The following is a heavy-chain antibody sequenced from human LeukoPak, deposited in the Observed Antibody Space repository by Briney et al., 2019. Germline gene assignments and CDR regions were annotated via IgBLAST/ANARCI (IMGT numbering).Heavy chain of an antibody. J-gene: IGHJ4*02. CDR2: IYYSGTT. CDR1: GGSISSYY. CDR3: ARGVYIAAAQYGY. D-gene: IGHD6-13*01. Sequence: PSETLSLTCTVSGGSISSYYWSWVRQPPGKGLEWIGYIYYSGTTNYNPSLKSRVTISVDTSKNQFSLKLSSVTAADTAVYYCARGVYIAAAQYGYWGQGTLVTASS. V-gene: IGHV4-59*01.